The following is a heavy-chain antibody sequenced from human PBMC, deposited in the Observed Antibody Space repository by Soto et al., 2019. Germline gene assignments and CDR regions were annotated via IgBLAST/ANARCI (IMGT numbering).Heavy chain of an antibody. V-gene: IGHV3-21*01. CDR2: ISSSSSYI. CDR3: ARDREAARPGSSMDV. Sequence: PGGSLRLSCAASGFTFSSYSMNWVRQAPGKGLEWVSSISSSSSYIYYADSVKGRFTISRDNAKNSLYLQMNSLGAEDTAVYYCARDREAARPGSSMDVWGQGTTVTVSS. D-gene: IGHD6-6*01. CDR1: GFTFSSYS. J-gene: IGHJ6*02.